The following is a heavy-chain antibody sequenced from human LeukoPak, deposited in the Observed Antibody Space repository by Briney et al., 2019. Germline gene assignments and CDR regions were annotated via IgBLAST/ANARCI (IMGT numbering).Heavy chain of an antibody. CDR1: GFTFSSYA. CDR2: ISGSGGST. CDR3: AKEGDVVRGIIITPFDY. Sequence: PGGSLRLSCAASGFTFSSYAMSWVRQAPGKGLEWVSAISGSGGSTYYADSVKGRFTISRDNSKNTVDLQMNSLRAEDTAVYYCAKEGDVVRGIIITPFDYWGQGTLVTVSS. J-gene: IGHJ4*02. D-gene: IGHD3-10*01. V-gene: IGHV3-23*01.